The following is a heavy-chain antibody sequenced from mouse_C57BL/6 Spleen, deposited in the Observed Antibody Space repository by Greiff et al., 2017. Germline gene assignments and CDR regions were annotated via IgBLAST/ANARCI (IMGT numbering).Heavy chain of an antibody. Sequence: QVQLKQPGAELVKPGASVKMSCKASGYTFTSYWITWVKQRPGQGLEWIGDIYPGSGSTNYNEKFKSKATLTVDTSSSTAYMQLSSLTSEDSAVYYCARGTNYGSFFDYWGQGTTLTVSS. J-gene: IGHJ2*01. V-gene: IGHV1-55*01. CDR2: IYPGSGST. CDR1: GYTFTSYW. CDR3: ARGTNYGSFFDY. D-gene: IGHD1-1*01.